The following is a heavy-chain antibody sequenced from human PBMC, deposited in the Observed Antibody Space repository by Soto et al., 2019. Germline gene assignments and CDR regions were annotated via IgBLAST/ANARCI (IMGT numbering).Heavy chain of an antibody. J-gene: IGHJ6*02. CDR2: IKQDGSEK. D-gene: IGHD6-19*01. CDR1: GFTFSSYW. CDR3: ARTLGGIAVAGTNYYGMDV. Sequence: GGSLRLSCAASGFTFSSYWMSWVRQAPGKGLEWVANIKQDGSEKYYVDSVKGRFTISRDNAKNSLYLQMNSLRAEDTAVYYCARTLGGIAVAGTNYYGMDVWGQGTTVTVSS. V-gene: IGHV3-7*01.